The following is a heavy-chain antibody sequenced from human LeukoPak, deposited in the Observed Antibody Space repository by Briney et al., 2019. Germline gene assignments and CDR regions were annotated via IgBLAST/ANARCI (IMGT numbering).Heavy chain of an antibody. CDR1: GGSVSSGSYY. Sequence: SETLPLTCTVSGGSVSSGSYYWSWIRQPPGKGLEWIGYIYYSGSTNYNPSLKSRVTISVDTSKNQFSLKLSSVTAADTAVYYCASGMNSGYDWGELVDAFDIWGQGTMVTVSS. CDR2: IYYSGST. D-gene: IGHD5-12*01. J-gene: IGHJ3*02. V-gene: IGHV4-61*01. CDR3: ASGMNSGYDWGELVDAFDI.